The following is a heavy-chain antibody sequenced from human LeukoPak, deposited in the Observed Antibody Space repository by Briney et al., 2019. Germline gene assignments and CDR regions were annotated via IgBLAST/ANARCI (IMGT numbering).Heavy chain of an antibody. D-gene: IGHD3-22*01. V-gene: IGHV4-39*01. CDR3: ARLLASGYFGRIFDN. J-gene: IGHJ4*02. Sequence: PSETLSLTCTVSGGSISSSSYYWGWIRQPPGKGLEWIGSIYYSGSTYYNPSLKSRVTISVDTSKNQFSLKLSSVTAADAAVYYCARLLASGYFGRIFDNWGQGTLVTVSS. CDR1: GGSISSSSYY. CDR2: IYYSGST.